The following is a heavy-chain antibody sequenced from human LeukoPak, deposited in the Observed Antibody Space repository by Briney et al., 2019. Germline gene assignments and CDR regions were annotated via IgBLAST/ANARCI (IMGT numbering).Heavy chain of an antibody. D-gene: IGHD6-13*01. J-gene: IGHJ4*02. CDR3: ARSSIIAAAGPYYFDY. CDR1: GFTFTRSA. V-gene: IGHV1-58*02. Sequence: SVKVSCKASGFTFTRSAMQWVRQARGQRLEWIGWIVVGSGNTNYAQKFQERVTITRDMSTSTAYMELSRLRSDDTAVYYCARSSIIAAAGPYYFDYWGQGTLVTVSS. CDR2: IVVGSGNT.